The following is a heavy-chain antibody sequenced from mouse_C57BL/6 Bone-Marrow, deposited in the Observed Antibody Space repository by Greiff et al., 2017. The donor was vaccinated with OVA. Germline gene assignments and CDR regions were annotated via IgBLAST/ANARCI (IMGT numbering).Heavy chain of an antibody. D-gene: IGHD2-5*01. J-gene: IGHJ4*01. V-gene: IGHV5-12*01. CDR1: GFTFSDYY. CDR3: ARHYSNYLYAMDY. CDR2: ISNGGGST. Sequence: EVKLVESGGGLVQPGGSLKLSCAASGFTFSDYYMYWVRQTPEKRLEWVAYISNGGGSTYYPDTVKGRFTISRDNATNTLYLQMSRLKSEDTAMYYCARHYSNYLYAMDYWGQGTSVTVSS.